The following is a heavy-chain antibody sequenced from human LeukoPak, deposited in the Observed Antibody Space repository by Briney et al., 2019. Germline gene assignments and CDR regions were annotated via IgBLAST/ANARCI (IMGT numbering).Heavy chain of an antibody. CDR2: ISYDGNTK. D-gene: IGHD6-19*01. Sequence: GGSLRLSCAASGFTFSNYAMHWVRQAPDKGLEWVAIISYDGNTKYYVDSVEGRFTISRDNSKNTLYLQMNSLRADDTAVYYCARHSSRWYDGGINWFDPWGQGTLVTVSS. CDR3: ARHSSRWYDGGINWFDP. CDR1: GFTFSNYA. V-gene: IGHV3-30*04. J-gene: IGHJ5*02.